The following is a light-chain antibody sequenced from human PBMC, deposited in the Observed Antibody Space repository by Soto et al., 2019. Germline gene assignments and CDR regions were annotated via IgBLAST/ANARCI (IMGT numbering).Light chain of an antibody. V-gene: IGKV3-11*01. CDR2: DAP. Sequence: EIVLTQSPAMLSLSPGERATLSCRASQRVGTYLDWYQQKLGQAPRLLIYDAPNRATGIPARFSGSGSGIDITLISSGLEPEDFAVYYWQQRVNWLTFGEGTKVEL. CDR1: QRVGTY. J-gene: IGKJ4*01. CDR3: QQRVNWLT.